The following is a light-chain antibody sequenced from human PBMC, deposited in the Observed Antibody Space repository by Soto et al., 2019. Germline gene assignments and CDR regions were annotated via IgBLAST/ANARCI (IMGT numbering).Light chain of an antibody. J-gene: IGLJ3*02. CDR1: SSDVGGYDY. CDR3: SSFTSSSTQV. CDR2: EVS. V-gene: IGLV2-14*01. Sequence: QSALTQPASVSGSPGQSITISCTGTSSDVGGYDYVSWYQQHPGRAPKLMIFEVSNRPSGISNRFSGSKSGNTASLTISGLQVEDEADYYCSSFTSSSTQVLGGGTKLTVL.